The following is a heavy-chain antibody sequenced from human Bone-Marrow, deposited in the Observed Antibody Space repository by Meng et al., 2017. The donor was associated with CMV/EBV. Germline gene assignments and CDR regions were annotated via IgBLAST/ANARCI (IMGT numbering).Heavy chain of an antibody. Sequence: QVQLQQWGAGLLKPSETLSLTCRVYDGSFSGYYWNWIRQSPGRGLEWIGEVNHRGSTTYNPSFKSRVTISVDTSKNQLSLKLNSVTAADTAIYYCARASLYPSGCFESWGQGTLVTVSS. CDR1: DGSFSGYY. CDR3: ARASLYPSGCFES. D-gene: IGHD2-15*01. V-gene: IGHV4-34*02. CDR2: VNHRGST. J-gene: IGHJ4*02.